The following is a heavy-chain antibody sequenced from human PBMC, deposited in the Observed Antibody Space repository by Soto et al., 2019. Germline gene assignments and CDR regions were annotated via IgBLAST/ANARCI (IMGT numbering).Heavy chain of an antibody. J-gene: IGHJ3*02. D-gene: IGHD1-26*01. Sequence: QVQLQESGPGLVKPSQTLSLTCTVSGGSISSGGYYWSWIRQHPGKGLEWIGYIYYSGSTYYNPSLKSRVTISVDTSKNQCSLKLSSVTAADTAVYYCARGADRGQRMGAFDIWGQGTMVTVSS. CDR1: GGSISSGGYY. CDR3: ARGADRGQRMGAFDI. CDR2: IYYSGST. V-gene: IGHV4-31*03.